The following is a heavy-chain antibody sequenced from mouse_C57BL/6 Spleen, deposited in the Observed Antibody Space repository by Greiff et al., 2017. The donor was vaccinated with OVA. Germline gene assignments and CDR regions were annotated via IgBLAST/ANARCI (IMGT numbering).Heavy chain of an antibody. V-gene: IGHV1-69*01. D-gene: IGHD2-5*01. Sequence: VKLQQPGAELVMPGASVKLSCKASGYTFTSYWMHWVKQRPGQGLEWIGEIDPSDSYTNYNQKFKGKSTLTVDKSSSTAYMQLSSLTSEDSAVYYCARAYYSNLFAYWGQGTLVTVSA. CDR3: ARAYYSNLFAY. CDR1: GYTFTSYW. J-gene: IGHJ3*01. CDR2: IDPSDSYT.